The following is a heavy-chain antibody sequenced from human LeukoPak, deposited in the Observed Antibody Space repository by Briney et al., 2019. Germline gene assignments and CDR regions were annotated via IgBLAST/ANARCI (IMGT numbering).Heavy chain of an antibody. J-gene: IGHJ4*02. D-gene: IGHD2-15*01. CDR2: ISRDGSST. Sequence: GGSLRLSCAASGFTFSRYWMHWVRQAPGKGLVWVSRISRDGSSTTYADSVKGRFTISRDNAKNTLYLQMNSLRAEDTAVYYCVRVRGRGYCSGGTCYPYFDYWGQGTLVTVSS. CDR1: GFTFSRYW. CDR3: VRVRGRGYCSGGTCYPYFDY. V-gene: IGHV3-74*01.